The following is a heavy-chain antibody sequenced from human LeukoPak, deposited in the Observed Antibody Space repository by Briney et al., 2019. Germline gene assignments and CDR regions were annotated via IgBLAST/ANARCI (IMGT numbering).Heavy chain of an antibody. CDR3: ARDGSGWYLDY. D-gene: IGHD6-19*01. J-gene: IGHJ4*02. CDR1: GFTVSSNY. V-gene: IGHV3-53*01. CDR2: IYSGSST. Sequence: PGGSLRLSCAASGFTVSSNYMSWVRQAPGKGLEWVSVIYSGSSTYYADSVKGRFTISRDNSKNTLYLQMNSLRAEDTAVYYCARDGSGWYLDYWGQGTLVTVSS.